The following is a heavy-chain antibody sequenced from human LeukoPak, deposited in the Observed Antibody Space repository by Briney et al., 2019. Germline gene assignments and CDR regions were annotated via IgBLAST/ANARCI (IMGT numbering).Heavy chain of an antibody. CDR2: VYHSGST. CDR1: GDSISSSNW. V-gene: IGHV4-4*02. J-gene: IGHJ4*02. CDR3: ASGLSIAARPRYFDY. D-gene: IGHD6-6*01. Sequence: SETLSLTCSVSGDSISSSNWWSWVRQPPGMGLEWIGDVYHSGSTNYNPSLKSRVTISVDTSKNQFSLKLSSVTAADTAVYYCASGLSIAARPRYFDYWGQGTLVTVSS.